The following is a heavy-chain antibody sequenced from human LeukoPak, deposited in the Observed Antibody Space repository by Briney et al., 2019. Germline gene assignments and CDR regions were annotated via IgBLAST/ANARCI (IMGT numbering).Heavy chain of an antibody. CDR3: ARDPIAAAGTDYYYYYMDV. CDR1: GYTFTSYY. Sequence: GASVKVSCKASGYTFTSYYMHWVRQAPGQGLEWMGIINPSGGSTSYAQKFQGRVIMTRDMSTSTVYMELSSLRSEDTAVYYCARDPIAAAGTDYYYYYMDVWGKGTTVTVYS. D-gene: IGHD6-13*01. CDR2: INPSGGST. V-gene: IGHV1-46*01. J-gene: IGHJ6*03.